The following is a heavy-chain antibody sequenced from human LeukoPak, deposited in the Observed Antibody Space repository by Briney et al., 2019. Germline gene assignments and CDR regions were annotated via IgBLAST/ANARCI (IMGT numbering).Heavy chain of an antibody. CDR3: ARDLSTSSEDWWDY. J-gene: IGHJ4*02. CDR2: ISSSGSSI. D-gene: IGHD6-13*01. V-gene: IGHV3-11*01. Sequence: PGGSLRLSCAASGFTFSDFYMSWIRQAPGKGLEWISYISSSGSSIYYADSVRGRFTISRDNAKNSLHLQMNTLRAEDTAVYYCARDLSTSSEDWWDYWGQGTLVTVSS. CDR1: GFTFSDFY.